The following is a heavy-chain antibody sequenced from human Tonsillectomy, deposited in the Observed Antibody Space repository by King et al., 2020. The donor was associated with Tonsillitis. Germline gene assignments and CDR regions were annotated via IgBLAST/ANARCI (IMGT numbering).Heavy chain of an antibody. D-gene: IGHD3-22*01. CDR3: AKDGGDDDSSGYFSD. CDR2: ITGSGAKT. J-gene: IGHJ4*02. CDR1: GLTFSSYA. Sequence: VQLVESGGGLVQPGGSLRLSCAASGLTFSSYAMSWVRQAPGKGLEWVSAITGSGAKTYYADSVKGRFTISRDNSKNTLYLQMNSLRAEDTAVFYCAKDGGDDDSSGYFSDWGQGTLVSVSS. V-gene: IGHV3-23*04.